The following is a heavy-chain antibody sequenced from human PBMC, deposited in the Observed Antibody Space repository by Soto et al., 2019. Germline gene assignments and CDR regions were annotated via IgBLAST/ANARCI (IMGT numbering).Heavy chain of an antibody. CDR1: GYTSTRYD. D-gene: IGHD3-3*01. V-gene: IGHV1-8*03. CDR2: MKPNSGNT. CDR3: VSLGNFDFWSGYPDYYGMDV. Sequence: ASVKVSCKASGYTSTRYDINWVRQATGHVLEWMGWMKPNSGNTGYAQKFQGRVTITRNTSISTVYMELSSLRSEDTAVYYCVSLGNFDFWSGYPDYYGMDVGGQGTTVTVSS. J-gene: IGHJ6*02.